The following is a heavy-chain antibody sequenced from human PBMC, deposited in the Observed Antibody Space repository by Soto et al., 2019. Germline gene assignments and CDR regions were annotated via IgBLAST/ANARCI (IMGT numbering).Heavy chain of an antibody. CDR3: ARGLSVTLFDF. CDR2: IYYSGST. J-gene: IGHJ4*02. D-gene: IGHD4-17*01. Sequence: QVQLQESGPGLVQPSQTLSLACTVSGDSISSGGYYWSWIRQHPGKGLGWIGYIYYSGSTFYNPSLKSRVTISVDTSKNQFSLKLSSVTAADTAVYYCARGLSVTLFDFWGQGTLVTVSS. V-gene: IGHV4-31*03. CDR1: GDSISSGGYY.